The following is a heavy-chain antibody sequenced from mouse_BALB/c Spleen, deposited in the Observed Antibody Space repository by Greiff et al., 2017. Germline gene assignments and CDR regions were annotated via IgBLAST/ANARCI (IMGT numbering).Heavy chain of an antibody. CDR3: VRHEPRAWFAY. Sequence: DVKLVESGGGLVQPKGSLKLSCAASGFTFNTYAMNWVRQAPGKGLEWVARIRSKSNNYATYYADSVKDRFTISRDDSQSMLYLQMNNLKTEDTAMYYCVRHEPRAWFAYWGQGTLVTVSA. V-gene: IGHV10-1*02. J-gene: IGHJ3*01. CDR1: GFTFNTYA. CDR2: IRSKSNNYAT.